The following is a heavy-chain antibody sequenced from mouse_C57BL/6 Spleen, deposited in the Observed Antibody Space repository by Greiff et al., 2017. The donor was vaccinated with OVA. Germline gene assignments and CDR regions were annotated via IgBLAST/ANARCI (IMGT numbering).Heavy chain of an antibody. J-gene: IGHJ4*01. CDR2: INPNNGGT. CDR1: GYTFTDYY. Sequence: EVKLQQSGPELVKPGASVKISCKASGYTFTDYYMNWVKQSHGKSLEWIGDINPNNGGTSYNQKFKGKATLTVDKSSSTAYMELRSLTSEDSAVYYCARYYGSSRDYAMDYWGQGTSVTVSS. V-gene: IGHV1-26*01. D-gene: IGHD1-1*01. CDR3: ARYYGSSRDYAMDY.